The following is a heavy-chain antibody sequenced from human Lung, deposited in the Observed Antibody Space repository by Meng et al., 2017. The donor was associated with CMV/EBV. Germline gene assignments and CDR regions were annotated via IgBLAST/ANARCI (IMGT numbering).Heavy chain of an antibody. Sequence: ASXXVSXKASGYTFTSYDINWVRQATGQGLEWMGWMNPNSGNTGYAQKFQGRVTITRNTSISTAYMELGSLRSEDTAVYYCARATPLGYCSSTSCYTQDAYYGMDVWXQGTTVTVSS. V-gene: IGHV1-8*03. CDR2: MNPNSGNT. D-gene: IGHD2-2*02. CDR3: ARATPLGYCSSTSCYTQDAYYGMDV. CDR1: GYTFTSYD. J-gene: IGHJ6*02.